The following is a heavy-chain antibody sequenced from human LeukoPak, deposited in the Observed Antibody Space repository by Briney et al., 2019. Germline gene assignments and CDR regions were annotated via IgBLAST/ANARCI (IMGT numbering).Heavy chain of an antibody. J-gene: IGHJ4*02. CDR1: GFTFDDYA. D-gene: IGHD6-19*01. CDR2: ISWNSGRI. V-gene: IGHV3-9*01. CDR3: AKGSKTIAVAFFDY. Sequence: GGSLRLSCAASGFTFDDYAMHWVRQAPGKGLEWVSGISWNSGRIGYADSVKGRFTISRDNAKNSLYLQMNSLRAEDTALYYCAKGSKTIAVAFFDYWGQGTLVTVSS.